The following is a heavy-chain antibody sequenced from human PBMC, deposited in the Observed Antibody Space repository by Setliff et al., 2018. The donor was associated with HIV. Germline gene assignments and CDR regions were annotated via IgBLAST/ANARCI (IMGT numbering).Heavy chain of an antibody. CDR1: GGSISSSSYY. J-gene: IGHJ3*02. D-gene: IGHD3-22*01. Sequence: SETLSLTCTVSGGSISSSSYYWGWIRQPPGKGLEWIGSIYSSGTTNYNPSLQSRVTMSLDTSKNHFSLILRNEDTALYYCAKDRSSGWDAFDIWGQGTMVT. CDR3: AKDRSSGWDAFDI. V-gene: IGHV4-39*07. CDR2: IYSSGTT.